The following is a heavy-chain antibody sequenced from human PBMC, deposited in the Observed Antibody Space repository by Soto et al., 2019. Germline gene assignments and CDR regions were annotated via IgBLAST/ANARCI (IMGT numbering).Heavy chain of an antibody. J-gene: IGHJ3*02. D-gene: IGHD3-22*01. CDR1: GGPIASGGYY. Sequence: PSETLSLTCTVSGGPIASGGYYWNWIRQHPGKGLEWIGYIYYSGSTYYNPSLKSRVTISVDRSKNDFSLKLNSVTAADTAVYYCARLPYYDTPPVTFDIWGQGAMVTVSS. CDR3: ARLPYYDTPPVTFDI. CDR2: IYYSGST. V-gene: IGHV4-31*03.